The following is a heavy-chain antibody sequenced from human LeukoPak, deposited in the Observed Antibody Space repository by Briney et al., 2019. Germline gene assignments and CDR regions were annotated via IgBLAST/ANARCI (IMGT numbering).Heavy chain of an antibody. J-gene: IGHJ4*02. V-gene: IGHV4-61*02. CDR1: GDSISSYSYY. Sequence: SETLSLTCTVSGDSISSYSYYWSWIRQPAGKGLEWIGRIYTSGSTNYNPSLKSRVTISVDTSKNQFSLKLSSVTAADTAVYYCARGILYYDILTGYLLYYFDYWGQGTLVTVSS. CDR3: ARGILYYDILTGYLLYYFDY. D-gene: IGHD3-9*01. CDR2: IYTSGST.